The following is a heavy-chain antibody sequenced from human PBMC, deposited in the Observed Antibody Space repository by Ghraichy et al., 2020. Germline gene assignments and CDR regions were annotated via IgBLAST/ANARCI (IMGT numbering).Heavy chain of an antibody. V-gene: IGHV4-59*01. CDR1: GGSISSYY. Sequence: SETLSLTCTVSGGSISSYYWSWIRQPPGKGLEWIGYIYYSGSTNYNPSLKSRVTISVDTSKNQFSLKLSSVTAADTAVYYCARVGVRMVRGVRSLYYYMDVWGKGTTVTVSS. CDR3: ARVGVRMVRGVRSLYYYMDV. J-gene: IGHJ6*03. D-gene: IGHD3-10*01. CDR2: IYYSGST.